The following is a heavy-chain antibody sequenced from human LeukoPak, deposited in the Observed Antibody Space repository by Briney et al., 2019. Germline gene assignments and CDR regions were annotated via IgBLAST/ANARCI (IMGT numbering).Heavy chain of an antibody. J-gene: IGHJ4*02. V-gene: IGHV4-61*01. CDR1: GGSISSSSYY. Sequence: SETLSLTCTVSGGSISSSSYYWSWIRQPPGKGLEWIGYIYYSGSTNYNPSLKSRVTISVDTSKNQFSLKLSSVTAADTAVYYCARERFGELLYFDYWGQGTLVTVSS. D-gene: IGHD3-10*01. CDR3: ARERFGELLYFDY. CDR2: IYYSGST.